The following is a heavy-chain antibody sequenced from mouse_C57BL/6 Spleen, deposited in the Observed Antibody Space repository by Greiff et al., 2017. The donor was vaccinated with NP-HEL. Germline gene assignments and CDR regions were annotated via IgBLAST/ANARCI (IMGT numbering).Heavy chain of an antibody. CDR1: GYTFTSYW. D-gene: IGHD1-1*01. Sequence: QVQLQQPGAELVKPGASVKLSCKASGYTFTSYWMHWVKQRPGRGLEWIGRIDPNRGGTKYNEQFKSKATLTVAKPSSTAYMQLSSLTSEDSAVYYGARDTTVVAHWYFDVWGTGTTVTVSS. J-gene: IGHJ1*03. CDR2: IDPNRGGT. CDR3: ARDTTVVAHWYFDV. V-gene: IGHV1-72*01.